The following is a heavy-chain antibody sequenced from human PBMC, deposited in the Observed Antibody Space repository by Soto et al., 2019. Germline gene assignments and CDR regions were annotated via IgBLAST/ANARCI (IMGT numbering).Heavy chain of an antibody. CDR2: ISYDGSNK. Sequence: PGGSLRLSCAASGFTFSSYGMHWVRQAPGKGLEWVAVISYDGSNKYYADSVKGRFTISRDNSKNTLYLQMNSLRAEDTAVYYCAKERYGEDYYYYGMDVWGQGTTVTVS. V-gene: IGHV3-30*18. CDR3: AKERYGEDYYYYGMDV. D-gene: IGHD4-17*01. CDR1: GFTFSSYG. J-gene: IGHJ6*02.